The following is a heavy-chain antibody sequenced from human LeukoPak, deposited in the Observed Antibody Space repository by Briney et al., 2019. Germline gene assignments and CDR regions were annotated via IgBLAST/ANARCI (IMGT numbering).Heavy chain of an antibody. CDR2: ISYDGSNK. CDR3: AKDHDSYGYYYYYGMDV. J-gene: IGHJ6*02. V-gene: IGHV3-30*18. CDR1: GFTFSSYG. Sequence: PGGSLRLSCAASGFTFSSYGMHWVRQAPGKGLEWVAVISYDGSNKYYADSVKGRFTISRDNSKNTPYLQMNSLRAEDTAVYYCAKDHDSYGYYYYYGMDVWGQGTTVTVSS. D-gene: IGHD5-18*01.